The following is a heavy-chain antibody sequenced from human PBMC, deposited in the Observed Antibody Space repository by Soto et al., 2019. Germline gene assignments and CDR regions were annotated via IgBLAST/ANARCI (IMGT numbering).Heavy chain of an antibody. D-gene: IGHD6-13*01. CDR2: FFNSGST. Sequence: PSETLSLTCTVSGGSVSSGNYYWSWIRQPPGRGLECIGYFFNSGSTNYNPSLKSRVTISVDTSKNQFSLKLSSVTAADTAVYYCARIIAAARGRYYYMDVWGKGTTVTVSS. CDR3: ARIIAAARGRYYYMDV. J-gene: IGHJ6*03. V-gene: IGHV4-61*01. CDR1: GGSVSSGNYY.